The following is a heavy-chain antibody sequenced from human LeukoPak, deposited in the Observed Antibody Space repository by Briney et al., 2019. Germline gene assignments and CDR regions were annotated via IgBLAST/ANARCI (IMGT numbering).Heavy chain of an antibody. J-gene: IGHJ4*02. D-gene: IGHD3-3*01. CDR1: GFTFSSFW. Sequence: QPGGSLRLSCAASGFTFSSFWIHWVSQAPGKGLVWVPHINTDGSNTDYADSVKGRFTISRDNAKNTLYLQMNSLRAEDTAVYYCVRDSQVGHDFWRGVRSRFDDWGQGTLVIVSS. CDR2: INTDGSNT. CDR3: VRDSQVGHDFWRGVRSRFDD. V-gene: IGHV3-74*01.